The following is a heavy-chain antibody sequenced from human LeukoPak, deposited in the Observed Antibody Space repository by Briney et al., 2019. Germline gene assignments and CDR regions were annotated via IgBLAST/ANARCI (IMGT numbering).Heavy chain of an antibody. Sequence: GGSLRLSCAASGFTFSSYWMHWVRQAPGKGLVWVSRINEDGSSTSYADSVKGRFTISRDNAKNRLYVQMNSLRAEDTAVYYCASGSGLWSPDYWGQGTLVTVSS. CDR2: INEDGSST. CDR1: GFTFSSYW. CDR3: ASGSGLWSPDY. D-gene: IGHD5-18*01. V-gene: IGHV3-74*01. J-gene: IGHJ4*02.